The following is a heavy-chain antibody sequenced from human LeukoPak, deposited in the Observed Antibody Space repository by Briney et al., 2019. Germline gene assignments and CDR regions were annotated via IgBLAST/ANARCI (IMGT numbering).Heavy chain of an antibody. CDR3: ARVSQYGDYVDY. V-gene: IGHV4-59*01. CDR2: IYYSGST. J-gene: IGHJ4*02. D-gene: IGHD4-17*01. Sequence: SETLSLTCAVYGGSFSGYYWSWIRQPPGKGLEWIGYIYYSGSTNYNPSLKSRVTISVDTSKNQFSLKLSSVTAADTAIYYCARVSQYGDYVDYWGQGTLVTVSS. CDR1: GGSFSGYY.